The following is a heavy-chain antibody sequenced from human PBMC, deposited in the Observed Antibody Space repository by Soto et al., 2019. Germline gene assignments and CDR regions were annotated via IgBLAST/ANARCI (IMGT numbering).Heavy chain of an antibody. CDR3: AKDKDFWSGRRGDFDH. D-gene: IGHD3-3*01. CDR1: GFSFSTYV. J-gene: IGHJ4*02. V-gene: IGHV3-23*01. CDR2: ISGSGGGT. Sequence: EVQLLESGGGLVQPGGSLRLSCAASGFSFSTYVMTWVRQAPGKGLEWVSAISGSGGGTYYADSVMGRFSISRDIVKNTLYMQMNRLRAEDTAVYYCAKDKDFWSGRRGDFDHWGQGTLVTVSS.